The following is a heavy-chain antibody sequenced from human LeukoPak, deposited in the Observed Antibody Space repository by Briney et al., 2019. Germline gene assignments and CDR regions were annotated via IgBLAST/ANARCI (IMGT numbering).Heavy chain of an antibody. CDR1: GFTFDDYA. CDR3: AKDRGSSYYYGMDV. Sequence: GGSLRLSCAASGFTFDDYAMHRVRQAPGKGLEWVSGISWNSGSIGYADSVKGRFTISRDNAKNSLFLQMNSLRAEDTALYYCAKDRGSSYYYGMDVWGQGTTVTVSS. V-gene: IGHV3-9*01. CDR2: ISWNSGSI. J-gene: IGHJ6*02. D-gene: IGHD1-26*01.